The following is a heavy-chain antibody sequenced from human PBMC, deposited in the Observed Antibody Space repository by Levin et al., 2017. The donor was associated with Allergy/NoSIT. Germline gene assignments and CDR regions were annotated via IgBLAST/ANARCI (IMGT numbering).Heavy chain of an antibody. D-gene: IGHD6-19*01. J-gene: IGHJ4*02. CDR2: INPDTGAT. CDR3: ARADHGAVAGGSYCFDY. CDR1: GYTFTGYY. Sequence: ASVKVSCKASGYTFTGYYMHWVRQAPGQGLESMGWINPDTGATNYAQNFQGRVTMTTDTSISAAYMELSRLRSDDTAVYYCARADHGAVAGGSYCFDYWGQGTLVTVSS. V-gene: IGHV1-2*02.